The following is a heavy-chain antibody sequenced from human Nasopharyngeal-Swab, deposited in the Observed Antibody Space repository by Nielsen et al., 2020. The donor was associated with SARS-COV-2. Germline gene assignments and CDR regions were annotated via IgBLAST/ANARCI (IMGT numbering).Heavy chain of an antibody. J-gene: IGHJ5*02. V-gene: IGHV6-1*01. CDR2: TYYRSKWFN. CDR3: TRDAGGYNWFDP. D-gene: IGHD3-16*01. CDR1: GDSVSGNSAT. Sequence: SQTLSLTCAISGDSVSGNSATWSWIRQSPSRGLEWLGRTYYRSKWFNDYAVSVKSRITINPDTSKNQFSPQLNSVTPEDTAVYYCTRDAGGYNWFDPWGQGTLGTVSS.